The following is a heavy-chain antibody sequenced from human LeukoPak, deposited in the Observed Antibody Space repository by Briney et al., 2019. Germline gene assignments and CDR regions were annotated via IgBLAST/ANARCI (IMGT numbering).Heavy chain of an antibody. CDR1: GFTFTDFY. CDR3: ARGPMVRGARPYYYYMDV. CDR2: ISPTSSYM. D-gene: IGHD3-10*01. Sequence: PGGSLRLSCAASGFTFTDFYMNWVRQAPGKGLEWVSWISPTSSYMYYADSVKGRFTISRDNAKNSLYLQMNSLRSDDTAVYYCARGPMVRGARPYYYYMDVWGKGTTVTVSS. J-gene: IGHJ6*03. V-gene: IGHV3-21*04.